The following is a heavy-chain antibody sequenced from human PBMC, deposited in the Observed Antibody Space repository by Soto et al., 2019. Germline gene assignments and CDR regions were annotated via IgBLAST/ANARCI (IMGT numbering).Heavy chain of an antibody. CDR3: ARGTNYHFDY. D-gene: IGHD1-7*01. CDR2: VFDTGAT. CDR1: NGYIYSYY. J-gene: IGHJ4*02. V-gene: IGHV4-59*01. Sequence: SETLSLTCSVANGYIYSYYWTWIRQPPGRGLEWIGYVFDTGATNYNPSLKGRVTISIDTSKKNFSLKLSSVTAADRAMYYCARGTNYHFDYWGQGTLVTVSS.